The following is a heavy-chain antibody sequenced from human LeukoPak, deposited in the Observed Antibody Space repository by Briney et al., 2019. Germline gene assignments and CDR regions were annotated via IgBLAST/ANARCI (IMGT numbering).Heavy chain of an antibody. CDR1: GGSMNSYY. J-gene: IGHJ2*01. CDR2: IYYSGST. CDR3: ARAVGVGRGTYFDL. D-gene: IGHD1-1*01. V-gene: IGHV4-59*08. Sequence: SETLSLTCSVSGGSMNSYYWSWIRQPPGKGLEWIGYIYYSGSTNYNPSLKSRVTTSVDTSKNQFSLKLSSVTAADTALYYCARAVGVGRGTYFDLWGRGTLVTVSS.